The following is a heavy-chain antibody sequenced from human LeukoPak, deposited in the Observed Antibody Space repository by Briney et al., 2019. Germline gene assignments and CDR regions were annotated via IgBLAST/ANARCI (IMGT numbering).Heavy chain of an antibody. J-gene: IGHJ5*02. D-gene: IGHD5-12*01. Sequence: SVKVSCKASGGTFSSYAISWVRQATGQGLEWMGRIIPIFGTANYAQKFQGRVTITTDESTSTAYMELSSLRSEDTAVYYCARDPSGYDFWFDPWGQGTLVTVSS. CDR1: GGTFSSYA. CDR2: IIPIFGTA. CDR3: ARDPSGYDFWFDP. V-gene: IGHV1-69*05.